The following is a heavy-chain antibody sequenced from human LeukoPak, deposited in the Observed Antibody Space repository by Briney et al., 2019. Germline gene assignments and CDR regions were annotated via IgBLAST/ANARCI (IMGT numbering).Heavy chain of an antibody. CDR1: GFTFSSYA. Sequence: GGSLRLSCAASGFTFSSYAMSWVRQAPGKGLEWVSAISGSGGSTYYADSVKGRFTISRDNSKNTLYLQMGSLRAEDMAVYYCARSRIAARSFDYWGQGTLVTVSS. CDR3: ARSRIAARSFDY. CDR2: ISGSGGST. D-gene: IGHD6-6*01. J-gene: IGHJ4*02. V-gene: IGHV3-23*01.